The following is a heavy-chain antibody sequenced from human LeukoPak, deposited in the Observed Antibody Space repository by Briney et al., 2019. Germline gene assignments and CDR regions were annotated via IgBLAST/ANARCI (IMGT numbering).Heavy chain of an antibody. CDR2: IYSGGST. CDR1: GFTVSSNY. Sequence: GGSLRLSCAASGFTVSSNYMSWVRQAPGKGLEWVSVIYSGGSTYCADSVKGRFTISRDNSKNTLYLQMNSLRAEDTAVYYCARAPGLWFDIYGMDVWGQGTTVTVSS. CDR3: ARAPGLWFDIYGMDV. D-gene: IGHD3-10*01. J-gene: IGHJ6*02. V-gene: IGHV3-66*01.